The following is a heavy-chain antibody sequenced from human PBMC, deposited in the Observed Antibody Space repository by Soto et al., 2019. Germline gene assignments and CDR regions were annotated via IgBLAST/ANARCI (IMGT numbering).Heavy chain of an antibody. CDR3: ARQGSGWYYYYYGMDV. CDR2: IKQDGSEK. CDR1: GFTFSSYW. V-gene: IGHV3-7*01. D-gene: IGHD6-19*01. J-gene: IGHJ6*02. Sequence: PGGSLRLSCAASGFTFSSYWMSWVRQAPGKGLEWVANIKQDGSEKYYVDSVKGRFTISRDNAKNSLYLQMNSLRAEDTAVYYCARQGSGWYYYYYGMDVWGQGTTVTVSS.